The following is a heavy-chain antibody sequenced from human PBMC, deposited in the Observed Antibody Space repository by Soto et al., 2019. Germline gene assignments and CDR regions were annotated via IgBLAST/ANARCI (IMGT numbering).Heavy chain of an antibody. J-gene: IGHJ6*03. D-gene: IGHD6-19*01. CDR3: ARDRGVAPPVAGNTHYYHSMDV. CDR2: ISAYNGNT. Sequence: QDQLVQSGVEVKKPGASVKVSCKASGYSFTNYGITWVRQAPGQGVEWMGWISAYNGNTNYAQKFQGRVTLTTYASTSTAYLELRSLRSDDTAVYYCARDRGVAPPVAGNTHYYHSMDVWGKGTTVTVSS. V-gene: IGHV1-18*01. CDR1: GYSFTNYG.